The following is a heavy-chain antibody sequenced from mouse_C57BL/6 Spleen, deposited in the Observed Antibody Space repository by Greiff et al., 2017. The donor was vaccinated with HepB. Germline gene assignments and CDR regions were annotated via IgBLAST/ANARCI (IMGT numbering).Heavy chain of an antibody. CDR1: GYTFTSYW. CDR2: IHPNSGST. Sequence: QVQLKQPGAELVKPGASVKLSCKASGYTFTSYWMHWVKQRPGQGLEWIGMIHPNSGSTNYNEKFKSKATLTVDKSSSTAYMQLSSLTSEDSAVYYCARWLLRRVYAMDYWGQGTSVTVSS. CDR3: ARWLLRRVYAMDY. J-gene: IGHJ4*01. D-gene: IGHD2-3*01. V-gene: IGHV1-64*01.